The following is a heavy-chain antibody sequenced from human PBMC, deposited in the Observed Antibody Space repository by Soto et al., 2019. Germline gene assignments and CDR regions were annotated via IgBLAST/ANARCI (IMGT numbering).Heavy chain of an antibody. CDR2: IIPIFGTP. D-gene: IGHD3-10*01. J-gene: IGHJ4*02. CDR1: GGIFSTYA. Sequence: QVQLVQSGPEVKKPGSSVKVSCKASGGIFSTYAISWLRQAPGQGLEWMGGIIPIFGTPNYAQRCQGRVTITADESTSTAYMELSRLRSEDTAVYYCARDREDCGSGNYYNRIDFWGKGTLVTVSS. V-gene: IGHV1-69*01. CDR3: ARDREDCGSGNYYNRIDF.